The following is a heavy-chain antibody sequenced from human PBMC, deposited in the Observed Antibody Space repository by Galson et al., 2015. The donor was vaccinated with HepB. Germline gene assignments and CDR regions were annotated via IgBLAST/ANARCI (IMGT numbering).Heavy chain of an antibody. D-gene: IGHD1-26*01. V-gene: IGHV3-23*01. CDR1: GFTFNNYA. CDR2: ISSSGTAT. CDR3: AIPPYSGSYPY. Sequence: SLRLSCAASGFTFNNYAMSWVRQAPGRGLEWVSAISSSGTATYYADSVKGRFTISRDNSKNTLYLQMNSLRAEDTAVYYCAIPPYSGSYPYWGQGTLVTVSS. J-gene: IGHJ4*02.